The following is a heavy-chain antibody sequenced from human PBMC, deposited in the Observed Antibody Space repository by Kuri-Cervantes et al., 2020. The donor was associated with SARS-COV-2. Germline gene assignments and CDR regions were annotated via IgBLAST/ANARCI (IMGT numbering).Heavy chain of an antibody. V-gene: IGHV3-7*03. CDR2: IKQDGSEK. CDR1: GFTFSSYW. Sequence: GGSLRLSCAASGFTFSSYWMSWVRQAPGKGLEWVAKIKQDGSEKYYVDSVKGRFTISRDNAKNSLYLQMNSLRAEDTAVYYCAKGGSRNWFDPWGQGTLVTVSS. D-gene: IGHD1-14*01. CDR3: AKGGSRNWFDP. J-gene: IGHJ5*02.